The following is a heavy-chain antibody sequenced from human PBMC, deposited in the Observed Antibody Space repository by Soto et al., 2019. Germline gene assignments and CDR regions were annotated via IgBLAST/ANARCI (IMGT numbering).Heavy chain of an antibody. Sequence: KSGGSLRLSCAASGFTFSNAWMSWVRQAPGKGLEWVGRIKSKTDGGTTDYAAPVKGRFTISRDDSKNTLYLQMNSLKTEDTAVYYCTTDRGYNFFPFDYWGQGTLVTVSS. D-gene: IGHD6-25*01. CDR3: TTDRGYNFFPFDY. CDR2: IKSKTDGGTT. CDR1: GFTFSNAW. J-gene: IGHJ4*02. V-gene: IGHV3-15*01.